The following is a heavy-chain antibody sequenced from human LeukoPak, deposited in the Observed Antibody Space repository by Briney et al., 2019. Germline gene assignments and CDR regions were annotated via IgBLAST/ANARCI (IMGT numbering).Heavy chain of an antibody. Sequence: GASVKVSCKASGYTFTSYDINWVRQATGQGLEWMGWMNPNSGNTGYAQKSQGRVTMTRNTSISTAYMELSSLRSEDTAVYYCARKRACDSRKLRVYTFDIWGQGTMVTVSS. CDR2: MNPNSGNT. CDR3: ARKRACDSRKLRVYTFDI. V-gene: IGHV1-8*01. CDR1: GYTFTSYD. J-gene: IGHJ3*02. D-gene: IGHD3-22*01.